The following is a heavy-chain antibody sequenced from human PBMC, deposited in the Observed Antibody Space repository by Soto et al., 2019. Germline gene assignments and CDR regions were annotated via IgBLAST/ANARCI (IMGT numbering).Heavy chain of an antibody. V-gene: IGHV3-23*01. J-gene: IGHJ4*02. D-gene: IGHD6-13*01. CDR2: ISGSGGST. Sequence: EVQLLESGGGLVQPGGSLRLSCAASGFIFSSYAMSWVRQAPGKGLEWVSAISGSGGSTYYADSVKGRFTISRDNSKNTLYLQMNSLRAEDTAVYHCAKDTEGIAVAGSFDSWGQGTLVTVST. CDR3: AKDTEGIAVAGSFDS. CDR1: GFIFSSYA.